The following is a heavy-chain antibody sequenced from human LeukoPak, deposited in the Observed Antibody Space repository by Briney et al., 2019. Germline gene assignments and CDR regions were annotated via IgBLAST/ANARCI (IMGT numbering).Heavy chain of an antibody. CDR3: ARDWRFLEWLVHYYYYGMDV. CDR1: GYTFTSYA. Sequence: ASVKVSCKASGYTFTSYAMNWVRQAPGQGLEWIGWINTNTGNPTYAQGFTGRFVFSLDTSVSTAYLQISSLKAEDTAVYYCARDWRFLEWLVHYYYYGMDVWGQGTTVTVSS. D-gene: IGHD3-3*01. CDR2: INTNTGNP. J-gene: IGHJ6*02. V-gene: IGHV7-4-1*02.